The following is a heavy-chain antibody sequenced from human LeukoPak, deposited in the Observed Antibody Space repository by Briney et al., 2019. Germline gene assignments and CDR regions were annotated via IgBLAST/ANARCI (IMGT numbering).Heavy chain of an antibody. D-gene: IGHD3-10*01. CDR1: GYTFTSYD. J-gene: IGHJ4*02. Sequence: GASVKVSCKASGYTFTSYDINWVRQATGQGLEWMGWMNPNSHNPGYAEKFQGRVTMTRNTSISTAYMELSSLRSEDTAVYYCAREAYGSGRELDYWGQGTLVIVSS. CDR2: MNPNSHNP. CDR3: AREAYGSGRELDY. V-gene: IGHV1-8*02.